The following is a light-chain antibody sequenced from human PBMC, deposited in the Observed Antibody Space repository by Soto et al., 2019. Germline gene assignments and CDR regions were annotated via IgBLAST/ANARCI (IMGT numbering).Light chain of an antibody. J-gene: IGLJ1*01. CDR2: GVT. CDR1: KNDVGLYDY. CDR3: SSYTTSTLEV. Sequence: QSVLTQPASVSGFPGQPITISCTGTKNDVGLYDYVSWYQQHPGEAPKLMIYGVTNRPSGVSNRFSGSKSGNTASLTISGLQAEDEADYFCSSYTTSTLEVFGTGTKFTVL. V-gene: IGLV2-14*01.